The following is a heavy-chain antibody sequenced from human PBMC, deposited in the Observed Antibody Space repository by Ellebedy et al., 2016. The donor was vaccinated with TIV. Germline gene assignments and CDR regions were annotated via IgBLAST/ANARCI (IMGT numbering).Heavy chain of an antibody. CDR1: GFTFSSYG. CDR2: ILYDGSDK. CDR3: TRDMAGSYFY. J-gene: IGHJ4*02. D-gene: IGHD1-26*01. Sequence: GESLKISXVASGFTFSSYGMHWVRQAPGKGLEWVAVILYDGSDKYYADSVKGRFTISRDDAKNSLYLQMNSLRAEDTAVYYCTRDMAGSYFYWGQGTLVTVSS. V-gene: IGHV3-30*03.